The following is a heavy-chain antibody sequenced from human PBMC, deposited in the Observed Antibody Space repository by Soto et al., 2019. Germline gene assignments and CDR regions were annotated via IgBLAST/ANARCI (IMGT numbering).Heavy chain of an antibody. D-gene: IGHD3-3*01. CDR2: IYYSGST. CDR3: ARVRRFLEWSPSPERYYYYGMDV. CDR1: GDSISSRSYY. Sequence: PSETLSLTCTVTGDSISSRSYYWGWIRQPPGKGLEWIGSIYYSGSTYYNPSLKSRVTISVDTSKNQFSLKLSSVTAADTAVYYCARVRRFLEWSPSPERYYYYGMDVWGQGTTVTVSS. V-gene: IGHV4-39*07. J-gene: IGHJ6*02.